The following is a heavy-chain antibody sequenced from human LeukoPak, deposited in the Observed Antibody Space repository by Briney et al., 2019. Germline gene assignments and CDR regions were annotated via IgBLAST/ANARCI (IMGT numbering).Heavy chain of an antibody. J-gene: IGHJ4*02. Sequence: GRSLRLSCAASGFTFDDYAMHWVRQAPGKGLEWVSGISWNSGSIGYADSVKGRFTISRDNAKNSLYLQMNSLRAEDVALYYCAKDTTGEMATILDYWGQGTLVTVSS. D-gene: IGHD5-24*01. V-gene: IGHV3-9*03. CDR3: AKDTTGEMATILDY. CDR1: GFTFDDYA. CDR2: ISWNSGSI.